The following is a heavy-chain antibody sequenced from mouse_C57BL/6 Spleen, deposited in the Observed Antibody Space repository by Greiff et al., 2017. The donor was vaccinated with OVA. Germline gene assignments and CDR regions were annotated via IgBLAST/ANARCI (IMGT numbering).Heavy chain of an antibody. Sequence: QVQLQQSGAELVRPGSSVKLSCKASGYTFTSYWMHWVKQRPIQGLEWIGNIDPSDSETHYNQKFKDKATLTVDKSSSTAYMQLSSLTSEDSAVYYCARGGSSLFDYWGQGTTLTVSS. CDR2: IDPSDSET. CDR1: GYTFTSYW. D-gene: IGHD1-1*01. CDR3: ARGGSSLFDY. V-gene: IGHV1-52*01. J-gene: IGHJ2*01.